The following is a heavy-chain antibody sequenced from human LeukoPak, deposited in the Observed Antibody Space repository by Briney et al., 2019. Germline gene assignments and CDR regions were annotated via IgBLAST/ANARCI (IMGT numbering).Heavy chain of an antibody. Sequence: SETLSLTCSVSGGSISTYYWSWIRQPPGKGLEWICYIYSGSTDYNPSLRSRVTISVDTSKNQFSLKLSSVTAADTAIYYCARGFEYNYRYTFGYWGQGTLVTVSS. CDR3: ARGFEYNYRYTFGY. CDR1: GGSISTYY. V-gene: IGHV4-59*01. CDR2: IYSGST. J-gene: IGHJ4*02. D-gene: IGHD5-18*01.